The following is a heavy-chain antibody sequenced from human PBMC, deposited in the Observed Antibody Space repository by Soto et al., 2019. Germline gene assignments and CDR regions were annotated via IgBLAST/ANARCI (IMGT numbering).Heavy chain of an antibody. V-gene: IGHV2-5*02. D-gene: IGHD6-19*01. CDR2: IYWDDDK. CDR1: GFSLSTTRVA. J-gene: IGHJ4*02. Sequence: QITLKESGPTLVKPTQTLTLTCTFSGFSLSTTRVAVGWIRQPPGKALEWLALIYWDDDKRYSPFLKSRLTIPKDTSKNQVVLTRTNMDPVDTATYYCAHSVVAGLGYYFDYWGQGTLVTVSS. CDR3: AHSVVAGLGYYFDY.